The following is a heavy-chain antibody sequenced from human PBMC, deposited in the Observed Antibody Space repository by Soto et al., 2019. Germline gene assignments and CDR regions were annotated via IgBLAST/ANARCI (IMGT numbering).Heavy chain of an antibody. Sequence: WASVKVSCKASGYTFTSYGISWVRQAPGQGLEWMGWISAYNGNTNYAQKLQGRVTMTTDTSTSTAYMELRSLRSDDTAVYYCARVITIFGVVIIPRYYFDYWGQGTLVTVSS. CDR3: ARVITIFGVVIIPRYYFDY. D-gene: IGHD3-3*01. CDR2: ISAYNGNT. V-gene: IGHV1-18*04. CDR1: GYTFTSYG. J-gene: IGHJ4*02.